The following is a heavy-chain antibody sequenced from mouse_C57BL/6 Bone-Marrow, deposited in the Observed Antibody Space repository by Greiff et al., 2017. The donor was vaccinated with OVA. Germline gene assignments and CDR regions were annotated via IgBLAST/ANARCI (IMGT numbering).Heavy chain of an antibody. CDR3: ARYRGYRRYYAIDY. CDR2: ISYSGST. CDR1: GYSITSDY. D-gene: IGHD2-2*01. J-gene: IGHJ4*01. Sequence: EVKLVESGPGLAKPSQTLSLTCSVTGYSITSDYWNWFRKFPGNKLEYMGYISYSGSTYYKPSPISRISITRDTSKNQYYLQLNSVTTEDTATYYCARYRGYRRYYAIDYWGQGTSVTVSS. V-gene: IGHV3-8*01.